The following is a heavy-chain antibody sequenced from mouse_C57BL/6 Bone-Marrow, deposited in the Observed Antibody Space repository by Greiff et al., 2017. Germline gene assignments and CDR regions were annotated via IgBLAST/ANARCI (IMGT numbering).Heavy chain of an antibody. Sequence: VKLQESGPGLVAPSQSLSITCTVSGFSFTSYGVDWVRQSPGKGLEWLGVIWGVGSTNYNSALKSRLSICKDNSNSKVFLKMNSVQADDNAMYYCTSYDYDGGFAYWGQGTLVTVSA. V-gene: IGHV2-6*01. D-gene: IGHD2-4*01. CDR1: GFSFTSYG. CDR3: TSYDYDGGFAY. CDR2: IWGVGST. J-gene: IGHJ3*01.